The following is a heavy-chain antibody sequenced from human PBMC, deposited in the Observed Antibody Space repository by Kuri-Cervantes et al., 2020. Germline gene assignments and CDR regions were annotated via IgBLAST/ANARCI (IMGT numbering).Heavy chain of an antibody. J-gene: IGHJ4*02. CDR1: GYSISSGYY. V-gene: IGHV4-38-2*01. Sequence: SQTLSLTCAVSGYSISSGYYWGWIRQPPGKGLEWIGSIYHSGSTNYNPSLKSRVSISLNTSKKQFSLSLNSVTAADTAVYYCARGGHLDGSGYYLGDSWGQGILVTVSS. CDR3: ARGGHLDGSGYYLGDS. CDR2: IYHSGST. D-gene: IGHD3-22*01.